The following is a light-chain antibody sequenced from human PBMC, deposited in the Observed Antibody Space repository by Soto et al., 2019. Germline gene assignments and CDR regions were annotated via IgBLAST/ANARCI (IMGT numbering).Light chain of an antibody. CDR3: QQYDDYWT. J-gene: IGKJ1*01. Sequence: EIMITQSPPTLSVSPVETATLSCMASQSVSSSLAWYQQKPGQAPRLLIYGASTRATGTPTRFSGSGSGKEFTLTISSLHPDDFATYYCQQYDDYWTFGQGTKVDIK. CDR1: QSVSSS. CDR2: GAS. V-gene: IGKV3-15*01.